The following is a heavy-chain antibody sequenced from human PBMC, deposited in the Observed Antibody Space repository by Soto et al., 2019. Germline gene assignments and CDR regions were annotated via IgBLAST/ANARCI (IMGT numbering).Heavy chain of an antibody. CDR3: AREGYPHLLDY. D-gene: IGHD5-18*01. J-gene: IGHJ4*02. V-gene: IGHV3-33*01. CDR2: IWYDGSKK. Sequence: GGSLRLSCAASGFTFSSHGMHWVRQAPGKGLEWVALIWYDGSKKYFTDSVKGRFTISRDNSKNTLYLEMNSLRAEDTAVYYCAREGYPHLLDYWGQGTLVTVSS. CDR1: GFTFSSHG.